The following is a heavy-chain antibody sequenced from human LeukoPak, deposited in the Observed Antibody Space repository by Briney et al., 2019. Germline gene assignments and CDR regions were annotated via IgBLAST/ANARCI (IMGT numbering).Heavy chain of an antibody. CDR1: GGSISSYY. CDR3: ARFYCSGGSCAAPSYNWFDP. D-gene: IGHD2-15*01. J-gene: IGHJ5*02. Sequence: TSETLSLTCTVSGGSISSYYWSWIRQPPGKGLEWIGYIYYSGSTNYNPSLKSRVTISVDTSKNQFSLKLSSVTAADTAVYYCARFYCSGGSCAAPSYNWFDPWGQGTLVTVSS. CDR2: IYYSGST. V-gene: IGHV4-59*08.